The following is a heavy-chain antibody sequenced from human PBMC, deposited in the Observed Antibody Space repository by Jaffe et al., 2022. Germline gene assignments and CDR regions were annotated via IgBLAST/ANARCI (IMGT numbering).Heavy chain of an antibody. Sequence: QVQLQQWGAGLLKPSETLSLTCAVYGGSFSGYYWSWIRQPPGKGLEWIGEINHSGSTNYNPSLKSRVTISVDTSKNQFSLKLSSVTAADTAVYYCARRYCSGGSCYLGFYYYYYYMDVWGKGTTVTVSS. V-gene: IGHV4-34*01. J-gene: IGHJ6*03. CDR3: ARRYCSGGSCYLGFYYYYYYMDV. CDR1: GGSFSGYY. CDR2: INHSGST. D-gene: IGHD2-15*01.